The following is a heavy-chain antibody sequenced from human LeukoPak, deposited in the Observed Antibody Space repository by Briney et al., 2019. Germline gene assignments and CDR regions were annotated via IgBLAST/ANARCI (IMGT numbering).Heavy chain of an antibody. D-gene: IGHD3-10*01. CDR1: GFAVSSNY. Sequence: PGGSLRLSCTVSGFAVSSNYMSWVRQAPGKGLEWVSFSYSDNTHYSDSVKGRFTISRDNSKNTLYLQMNSLRAEDTAAYYCAREGSGSYYNVRIDPSGQGTLVTVSS. CDR3: AREGSGSYYNVRIDP. J-gene: IGHJ5*02. V-gene: IGHV3-53*01. CDR2: SYSDNT.